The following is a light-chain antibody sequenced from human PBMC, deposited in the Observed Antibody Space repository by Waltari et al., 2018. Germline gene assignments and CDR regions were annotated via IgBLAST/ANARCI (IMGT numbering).Light chain of an antibody. CDR2: DVS. CDR3: SSYTSSSTRVV. V-gene: IGLV2-14*03. Sequence: QSALTQPASVSGSPGQSITISCTGTSSDVGGYNYVSWYQQHPGKAPKLMIYDVSNRPSGVAKRFSGSKYGNTAALTISGLQAEDEAYYYCSSYTSSSTRVVFGGGTKLTVL. J-gene: IGLJ2*01. CDR1: SSDVGGYNY.